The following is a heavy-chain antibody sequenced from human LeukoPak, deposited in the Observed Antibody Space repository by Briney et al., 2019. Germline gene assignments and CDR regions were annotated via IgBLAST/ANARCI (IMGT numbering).Heavy chain of an antibody. CDR2: ISGDGSIT. CDR3: AKDNWVATRGHYGFDY. CDR1: GFTFDDYA. D-gene: IGHD5-12*01. V-gene: IGHV3-43*02. J-gene: IGHJ4*02. Sequence: PGGSLRLSCAASGFTFDDYAMQWVRQPPGKGLECVSLISGDGSITYYADSVKGRFTISRDNSKNSLFLQMNSLRTEDTALYYCAKDNWVATRGHYGFDYWGQGTLVTVSS.